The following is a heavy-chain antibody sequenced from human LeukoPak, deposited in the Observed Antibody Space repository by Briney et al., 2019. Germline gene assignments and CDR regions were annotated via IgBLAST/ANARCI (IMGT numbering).Heavy chain of an antibody. CDR3: ARVEDLTGSNWFDP. CDR2: ISAYNGNT. D-gene: IGHD3-16*01. Sequence: ASVKVSCKASGYTFTSYGISWVRRAPGQGLEWMGWISAYNGNTNYAQKLQGRVTMTTDTPTSTAYMELRSLRSDDTAVYYCARVEDLTGSNWFDPWGQGTLVTVSS. J-gene: IGHJ5*02. V-gene: IGHV1-18*01. CDR1: GYTFTSYG.